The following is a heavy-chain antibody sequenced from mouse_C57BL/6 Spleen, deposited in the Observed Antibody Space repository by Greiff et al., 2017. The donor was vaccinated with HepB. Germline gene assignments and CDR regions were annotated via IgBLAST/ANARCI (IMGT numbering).Heavy chain of an antibody. D-gene: IGHD2-13*01. V-gene: IGHV1-64*01. CDR3: ARRGYSDYGEAMDY. CDR1: GYTFTSYW. Sequence: QVQLQQPGAELVKPGASVKLSCKASGYTFTSYWMHWVKQRPGHGLEWIGMIHPNSGSTNYNEKFKRKATLTVDKSSSTAYMQLSSLTSEDSAVYYCARRGYSDYGEAMDYWGQGTSVTVSS. J-gene: IGHJ4*01. CDR2: IHPNSGST.